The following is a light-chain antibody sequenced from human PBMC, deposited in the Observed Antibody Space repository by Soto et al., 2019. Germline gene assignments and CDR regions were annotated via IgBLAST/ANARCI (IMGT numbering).Light chain of an antibody. V-gene: IGKV2-28*01. Sequence: DIVMTQSPLSLPVTPGEPASISCRSSQNLLHSNGYNYVDWYLQKPGQSPQLLIYLGSTRASGVPDRFSGSGAGTYFTRRISRVEAEDVGVYYCMQARQTLMYTFVQGTKLEIK. CDR3: MQARQTLMYT. CDR1: QNLLHSNGYNY. CDR2: LGS. J-gene: IGKJ2*01.